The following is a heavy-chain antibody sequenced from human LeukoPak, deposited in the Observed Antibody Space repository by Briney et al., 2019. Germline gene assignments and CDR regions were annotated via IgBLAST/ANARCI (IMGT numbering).Heavy chain of an antibody. Sequence: SQTLSLTFAISGDSVSSNSAAWNWIRQSPSRGLEWLGRTYYRSKWYNDYAVSVKSRITINPDTSKNQFSLQLNSVTPEDTAVYYCARGSAAAGKGYFDYWGQGTLVTVSS. D-gene: IGHD6-13*01. CDR3: ARGSAAAGKGYFDY. J-gene: IGHJ4*02. CDR1: GDSVSSNSAA. V-gene: IGHV6-1*01. CDR2: TYYRSKWYN.